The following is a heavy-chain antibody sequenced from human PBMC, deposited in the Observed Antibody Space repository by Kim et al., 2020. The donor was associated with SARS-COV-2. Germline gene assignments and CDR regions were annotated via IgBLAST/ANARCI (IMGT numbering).Heavy chain of an antibody. CDR3: AKLAGGYYYPIDD. J-gene: IGHJ4*02. D-gene: IGHD3-22*01. CDR1: GFTFSSYV. CDR2: ISGSGGST. V-gene: IGHV3-23*01. Sequence: GGSLRLSCAASGFTFSSYVMSWVRQAPGKGLEWVSGISGSGGSTYYADSVKGRFTISRDSSKNTLYLQMNSLRAEDTALYYCAKLAGGYYYPIDDWGQGTLVTVSS.